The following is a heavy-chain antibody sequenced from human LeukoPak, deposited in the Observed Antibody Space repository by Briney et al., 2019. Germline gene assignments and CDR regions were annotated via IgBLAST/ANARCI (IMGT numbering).Heavy chain of an antibody. D-gene: IGHD2-15*01. CDR1: GXSISSYY. J-gene: IGHJ5*02. CDR3: TRGSRYCSSGSCYGWFDP. V-gene: IGHV4-59*01. CDR2: IYYSGST. Sequence: SETLSLTCTVSGXSISSYYWSWIRQPPGKGLEWIGYIYYSGSTNYNPSLKSRVTISVDTSKNQFSLKLNSVTAADTAIYYCTRGSRYCSSGSCYGWFDPWGQGTLVTVSS.